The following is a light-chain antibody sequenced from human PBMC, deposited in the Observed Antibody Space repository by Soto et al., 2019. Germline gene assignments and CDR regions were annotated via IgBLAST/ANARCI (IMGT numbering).Light chain of an antibody. Sequence: QSALTQPASASGSPGQSITISCTGTSNDVGGYNYVSWYQHHPGKAPKLMIYEVSNRPSGVSNRFSGSKSGNTASLTISGLQAEDEGDYYCSSYTSSSPYVFGTGTKVTVL. CDR1: SNDVGGYNY. CDR2: EVS. CDR3: SSYTSSSPYV. J-gene: IGLJ1*01. V-gene: IGLV2-14*01.